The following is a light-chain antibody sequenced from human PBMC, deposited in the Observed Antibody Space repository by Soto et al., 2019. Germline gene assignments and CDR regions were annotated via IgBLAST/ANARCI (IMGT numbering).Light chain of an antibody. Sequence: IVMPPSPATLSVAPGESAPLSCRASQSIRSNLAWYQQKPGQAPRLLIYGASNRATGIPDRFSGSGSGTDFTLTISRLEPEDFAVYYCQQYGSSGTFGQGTKVDIK. J-gene: IGKJ1*01. CDR2: GAS. V-gene: IGKV3-20*01. CDR1: QSIRSN. CDR3: QQYGSSGT.